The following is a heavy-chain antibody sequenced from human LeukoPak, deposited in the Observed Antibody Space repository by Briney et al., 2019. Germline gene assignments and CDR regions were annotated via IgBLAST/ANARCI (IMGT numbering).Heavy chain of an antibody. V-gene: IGHV1-3*01. CDR1: GYTFTSYA. J-gene: IGHJ6*02. D-gene: IGHD6-13*01. CDR3: AREGSSWQIYYYGMDV. Sequence: ASVKVSCEASGYTFTSYAMHWVRQAPGQRLEWMGWINAGNGNTKYSQKFQGRVTITRDTSASTAYMELSSLRSEDTAVYYCAREGSSWQIYYYGMDVWGQGTTVTVSS. CDR2: INAGNGNT.